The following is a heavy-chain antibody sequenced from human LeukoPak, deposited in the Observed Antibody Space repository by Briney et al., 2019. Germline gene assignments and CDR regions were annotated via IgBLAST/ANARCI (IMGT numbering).Heavy chain of an antibody. Sequence: ASVKVSCKASGYTFTGYYMHWVRQAPGQGLEWMGRINPNSGGTNYAQKFQGRVTMTRDTSISTAYMELSRLRSDDTAVYYCATGPLLWFGEPLIDYWGQGTLVTVSS. CDR2: INPNSGGT. D-gene: IGHD3-10*01. J-gene: IGHJ4*02. V-gene: IGHV1-2*06. CDR1: GYTFTGYY. CDR3: ATGPLLWFGEPLIDY.